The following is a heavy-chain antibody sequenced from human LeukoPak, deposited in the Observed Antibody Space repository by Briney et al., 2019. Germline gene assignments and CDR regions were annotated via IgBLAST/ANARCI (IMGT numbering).Heavy chain of an antibody. J-gene: IGHJ4*02. CDR2: ISSSSSSYI. V-gene: IGHV3-21*01. CDR3: ARDRRIRFLEWLFTLDY. D-gene: IGHD3-3*01. Sequence: GGSLRLSCAASGFTFSSYSMNWVRQAPGKGLEWVSSISSSSSSYIYYADSVKGRFTIPRDNAKNSLYLQMNSLRAEDTAVYYCARDRRIRFLEWLFTLDYWGQGTLVTVSS. CDR1: GFTFSSYS.